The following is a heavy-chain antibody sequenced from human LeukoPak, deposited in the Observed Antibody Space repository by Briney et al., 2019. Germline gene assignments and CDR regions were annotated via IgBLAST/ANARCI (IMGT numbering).Heavy chain of an antibody. J-gene: IGHJ4*02. Sequence: PGGPLRLSCAASGFTFSDYYMTWIRQATGKGLEWVSYISSSGSTIYYTDSVKGRFTISRDNAKNSLYLQMNSLRAEDTAVFYCARGLATIPFDYWGQGTLVRVSS. V-gene: IGHV3-11*04. CDR3: ARGLATIPFDY. CDR2: ISSSGSTI. D-gene: IGHD5-24*01. CDR1: GFTFSDYY.